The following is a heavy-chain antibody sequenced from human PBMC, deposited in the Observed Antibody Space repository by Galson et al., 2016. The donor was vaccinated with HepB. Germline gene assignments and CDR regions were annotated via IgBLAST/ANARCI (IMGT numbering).Heavy chain of an antibody. D-gene: IGHD3-22*01. V-gene: IGHV5-10-1*01. CDR2: VDPSDSYT. J-gene: IGHJ4*02. Sequence: QSGAEVKKPGESLRISCKGSGYSFTSYWISWVRQMPGKGLKWMGRVDPSDSYTNYSPSFQGHVTISADKSISTAYLQWSSLKASDTAMYYCARHRYYYDSSGSYYGSHYVLGYWGQGTLVTVSS. CDR1: GYSFTSYW. CDR3: ARHRYYYDSSGSYYGSHYVLGY.